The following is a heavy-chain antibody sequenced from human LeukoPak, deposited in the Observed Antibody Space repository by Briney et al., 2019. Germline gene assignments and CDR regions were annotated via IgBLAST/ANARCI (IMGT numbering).Heavy chain of an antibody. CDR3: ARDPSDYYDSSGYHPSN. V-gene: IGHV4-30-4*08. Sequence: SQTLSLTCTVSGGSISSGDYYWSWIRQPPGKGLEWIGYIYYSGSTYCNPSLKSRVTISVDTSKNQFSLKLSSVTAADTAVYYCARDPSDYYDSSGYHPSNWGQGTLVTVSS. J-gene: IGHJ4*02. D-gene: IGHD3-22*01. CDR2: IYYSGST. CDR1: GGSISSGDYY.